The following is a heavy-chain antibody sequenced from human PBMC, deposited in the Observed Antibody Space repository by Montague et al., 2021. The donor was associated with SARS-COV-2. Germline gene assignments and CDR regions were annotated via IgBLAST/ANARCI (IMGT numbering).Heavy chain of an antibody. CDR2: IYYTGST. D-gene: IGHD3-22*01. Sequence: SETLSLTCTVSGGSISGYYWTWMRQPPGKGLEWLGHIYYTGSTKYNPSLKSRVTISIDTPKNQFSLNLRSVTAADTAVYFCASEVEIGWLSYFDNWGQGTLVAVSS. CDR3: ASEVEIGWLSYFDN. V-gene: IGHV4-59*08. CDR1: GGSISGYY. J-gene: IGHJ4*02.